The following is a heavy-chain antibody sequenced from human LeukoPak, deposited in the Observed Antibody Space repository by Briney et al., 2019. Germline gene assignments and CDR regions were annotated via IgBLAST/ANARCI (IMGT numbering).Heavy chain of an antibody. J-gene: IGHJ4*02. CDR2: VSDDGVAI. Sequence: GGSLRLSCAAPGFTFSNNAMTWVRQAPGKGLEWVSTVSDDGVAIYYADSVKGRFAISRDNSKDTVYLQMGSLRVEDTAVYYCAKTRMWNLRLDSWGQGTLVAVSS. CDR3: AKTRMWNLRLDS. V-gene: IGHV3-23*01. D-gene: IGHD1-1*01. CDR1: GFTFSNNA.